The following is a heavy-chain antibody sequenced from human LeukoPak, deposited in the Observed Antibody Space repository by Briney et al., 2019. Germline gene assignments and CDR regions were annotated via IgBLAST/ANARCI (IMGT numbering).Heavy chain of an antibody. V-gene: IGHV3-53*01. D-gene: IGHD2-15*01. CDR2: IYSGGST. CDR1: GFTVSSNY. Sequence: GGSLRLSCAAPGFTVSSNYMSWVRQAPGKGLEWVSVIYSGGSTYYADSVKGRFTISRDNSKNTLYLQMNSLRAEDTAVYYCARELVEADAFDIWGQGTMVTVSS. CDR3: ARELVEADAFDI. J-gene: IGHJ3*02.